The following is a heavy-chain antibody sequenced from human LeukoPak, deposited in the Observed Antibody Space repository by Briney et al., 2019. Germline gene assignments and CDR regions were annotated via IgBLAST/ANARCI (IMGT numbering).Heavy chain of an antibody. CDR3: ATGYSSSLGDY. Sequence: ASVKVSCKASGYTFTSYYVHWVRQAPGQGLEWMGIINPSGGSTSYAQKFQGRVTMTRDTSTDTAYMELSSLRSEDTAVYYCATGYSSSLGDYWGQGTLVTVSS. CDR2: INPSGGST. J-gene: IGHJ4*02. CDR1: GYTFTSYY. V-gene: IGHV1-46*01. D-gene: IGHD6-13*01.